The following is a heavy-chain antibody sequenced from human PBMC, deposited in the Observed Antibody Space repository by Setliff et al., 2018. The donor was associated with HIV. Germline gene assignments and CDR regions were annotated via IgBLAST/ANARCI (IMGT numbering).Heavy chain of an antibody. CDR1: RYTFTSYG. D-gene: IGHD3-9*01. Sequence: GASVKVSCKASRYTFTSYGISWVRQAPGQGLEWMGWINTYKGNPNYAQKVQGRVTMTKDTSTSTAYLEVRSLRSDDTAVYYCARTILRYFGWENPLPDAFDIWGQGTMVT. CDR3: ARTILRYFGWENPLPDAFDI. CDR2: INTYKGNP. V-gene: IGHV1-18*01. J-gene: IGHJ3*02.